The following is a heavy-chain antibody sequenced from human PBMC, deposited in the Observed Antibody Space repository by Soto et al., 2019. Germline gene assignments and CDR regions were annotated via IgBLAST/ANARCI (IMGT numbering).Heavy chain of an antibody. J-gene: IGHJ6*01. V-gene: IGHV1-2*02. Sequence: SVNVSCKASGYTFTGPYIYWVRQAPGQGLEWMGWINPNSGGTDFAQKFQGRITMTRDTSISTVYMELKSLRSDDTGVYYFSRDFRTERHGVDVSAQGTAVIVSS. CDR3: SRDFRTERHGVDV. CDR1: GYTFTGPY. D-gene: IGHD1-1*01. CDR2: INPNSGGT.